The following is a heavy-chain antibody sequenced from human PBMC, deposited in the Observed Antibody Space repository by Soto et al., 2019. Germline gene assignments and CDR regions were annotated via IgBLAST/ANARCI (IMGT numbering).Heavy chain of an antibody. D-gene: IGHD2-2*02. Sequence: PGGSLRLSCVGSGFTFSTYSINWVRQAPGKGLEWVSSISSRSDIYYADSVKGRFTISRDNAKNSVSLQMNSLRAEDTAVYYCAREYTAWPLAYGMDVWGQGTTVTVSS. CDR1: GFTFSTYS. V-gene: IGHV3-21*01. J-gene: IGHJ6*02. CDR2: ISSRSDI. CDR3: AREYTAWPLAYGMDV.